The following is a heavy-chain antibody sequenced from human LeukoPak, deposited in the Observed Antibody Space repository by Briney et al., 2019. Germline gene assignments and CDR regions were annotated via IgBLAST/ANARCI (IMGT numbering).Heavy chain of an antibody. Sequence: SETLSLTCAVSGYSISSGYYWGWIRQPPGKGLEWIGSIYHSGSTYYNPSLKSRVTISVDTSKNQFSLKLSSVTAADTAVYYCARHSVVVVPGARDGRFDPWGQGTLVTVSS. D-gene: IGHD2-2*01. J-gene: IGHJ5*02. CDR2: IYHSGST. V-gene: IGHV4-38-2*01. CDR3: ARHSVVVVPGARDGRFDP. CDR1: GYSISSGYY.